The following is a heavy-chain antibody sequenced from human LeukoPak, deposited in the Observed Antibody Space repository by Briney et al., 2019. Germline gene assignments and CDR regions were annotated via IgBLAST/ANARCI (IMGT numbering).Heavy chain of an antibody. CDR2: ISISVDDI. CDR1: GFSISNYA. Sequence: GGSLRLSCAASGFSISNYAMSWVRQGPGRGLEWVSTISISVDDIFYEDSVKGRFTISRDNSKNTVYLQMNSLRAEDTAVYYCAKRGIASEASFDYWGQGTLVTVSS. J-gene: IGHJ4*02. D-gene: IGHD6-13*01. V-gene: IGHV3-23*01. CDR3: AKRGIASEASFDY.